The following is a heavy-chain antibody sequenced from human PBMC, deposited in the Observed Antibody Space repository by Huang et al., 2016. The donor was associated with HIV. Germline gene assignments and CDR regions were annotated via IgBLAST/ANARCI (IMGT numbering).Heavy chain of an antibody. Sequence: QVQLVQSGAEVKKPGSSVKVSCKASGGSFRNFAIGWVRQAPGQGLEWMGGIIPTLGTANYAQKFQGRCTIIAYESTSTAYMELSSLRSEDTAVHYCATVDYYDTSGPQRGYFDNWGQGTLVTVSS. J-gene: IGHJ4*02. V-gene: IGHV1-69*01. CDR1: GGSFRNFA. D-gene: IGHD3-22*01. CDR2: IIPTLGTA. CDR3: ATVDYYDTSGPQRGYFDN.